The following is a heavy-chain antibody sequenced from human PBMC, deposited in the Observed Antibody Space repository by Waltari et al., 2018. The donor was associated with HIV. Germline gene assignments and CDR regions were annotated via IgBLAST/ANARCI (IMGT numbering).Heavy chain of an antibody. V-gene: IGHV3-23*01. CDR3: AKDPIVVVTVDVFDI. J-gene: IGHJ3*02. CDR1: GLPFSSFA. D-gene: IGHD3-22*01. CDR2: ISGSGGST. Sequence: EVQLLESGGGLVQPGGSLRLSCAASGLPFSSFALSWVRQVPGKGLEWVAGISGSGGSTYYADSVKGRFTISRDNSKNTLYLQMNSLRAEDTAVYYCAKDPIVVVTVDVFDIWGQGTMVTVSS.